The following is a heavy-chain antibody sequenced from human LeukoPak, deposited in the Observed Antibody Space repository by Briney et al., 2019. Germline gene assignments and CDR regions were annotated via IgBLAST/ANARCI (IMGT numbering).Heavy chain of an antibody. V-gene: IGHV4-34*01. CDR3: AAYYYDSSGYYPYYFDY. D-gene: IGHD3-22*01. CDR1: GGSFSGYY. Sequence: SETLSLTCAVYGGSFSGYYWSWIRQPPGKGLEWIGEINHSGSTNYNQSLKSRVTISVDTSKNQFSLKLSSVTAADTAVYYCAAYYYDSSGYYPYYFDYWGQGTLVTVSS. CDR2: INHSGST. J-gene: IGHJ4*02.